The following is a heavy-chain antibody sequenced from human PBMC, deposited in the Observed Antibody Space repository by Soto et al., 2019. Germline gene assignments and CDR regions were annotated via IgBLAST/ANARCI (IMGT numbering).Heavy chain of an antibody. V-gene: IGHV3-30*03. CDR3: ARDGATSLTTYFYGMDV. Sequence: GESLKLSCTASLSPFSNYAMHRHRQAPSKGLDWVAVISYEGSTPYPADYVKGRFTISRDNSKNTLYLQMNSLRDEDTAVYFCARDGATSLTTYFYGMDVWGQGTRVTVSS. D-gene: IGHD4-4*01. CDR2: ISYEGSTP. J-gene: IGHJ6*02. CDR1: LSPFSNYA.